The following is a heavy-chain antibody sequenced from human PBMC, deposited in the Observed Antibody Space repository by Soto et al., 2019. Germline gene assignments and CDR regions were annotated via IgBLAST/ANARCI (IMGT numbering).Heavy chain of an antibody. CDR1: GGSISSGGYS. CDR3: ARGGCSGGSCYLGPYFDY. Sequence: TLSLTCAVSGGSISSGGYSWSWIRQPPGKGLEWIGYIYHSGSTYYNPSLKSRVTISVDRSKNQFSLKLSSVTAADTAVYYCARGGCSGGSCYLGPYFDYWGQGAPVTVSS. J-gene: IGHJ4*02. D-gene: IGHD2-15*01. V-gene: IGHV4-30-2*01. CDR2: IYHSGST.